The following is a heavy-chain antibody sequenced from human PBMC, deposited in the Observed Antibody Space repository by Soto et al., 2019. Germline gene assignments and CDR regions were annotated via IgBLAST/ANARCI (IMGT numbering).Heavy chain of an antibody. CDR1: GFTFRSYA. J-gene: IGHJ4*02. CDR3: ARGDSNSWSDF. CDR2: ISYDGTNK. Sequence: GGSLRLSCAASGFTFRSYAMDWVRQAPGKGIEWVAVISYDGTNKYYADSVKGRFTISRDNSKNTLSLQMNSLRPEDTAVYYCARGDSNSWSDFWGQGTLVTVSS. V-gene: IGHV3-30*01. D-gene: IGHD6-13*01.